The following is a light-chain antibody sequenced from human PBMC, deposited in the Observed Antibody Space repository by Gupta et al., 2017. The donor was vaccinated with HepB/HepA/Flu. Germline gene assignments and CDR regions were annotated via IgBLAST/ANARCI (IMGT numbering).Light chain of an antibody. CDR3: QQDNNCPWT. V-gene: IGKV3-15*01. CDR1: QSVSSN. CDR2: GAS. Sequence: EIVMTQSPATLSVSPGERATLSCRASQSVSSNLAWYQQKPGQAPRLLIYGASTRATGIPARFSGSGSGTEFTLTISSLQSEDFAVYYCQQDNNCPWTFGQRTKVEIK. J-gene: IGKJ1*01.